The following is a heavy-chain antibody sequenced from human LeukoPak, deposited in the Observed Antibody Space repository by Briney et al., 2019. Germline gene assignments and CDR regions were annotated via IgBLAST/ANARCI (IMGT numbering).Heavy chain of an antibody. CDR2: INHSGST. Sequence: SETLSLTCAVYGGSFSGYYWSWIRQPPGKGLEWIGEINHSGSTDYNPSLKSRVTISVDTSKNQFSLKLSSVTAADTAVNYCASYYGGNFYFDYWGQGTLVTVSS. CDR3: ASYYGGNFYFDY. D-gene: IGHD4-23*01. CDR1: GGSFSGYY. V-gene: IGHV4-34*01. J-gene: IGHJ4*02.